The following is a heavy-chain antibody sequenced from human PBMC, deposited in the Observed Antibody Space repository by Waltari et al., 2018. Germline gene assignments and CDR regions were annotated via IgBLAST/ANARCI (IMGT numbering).Heavy chain of an antibody. Sequence: QVQLVQSGAEVKKPGASVKVSCKASGYTFTGYYMHWVRQAPGQGLEWMGWINPNSGGTNYAQKFQGRVTMTRDTSISTAYMELSRLRSDDTAVYYCARACYYDGVGSEYYFDYWGQGTLVTVSS. V-gene: IGHV1-2*02. CDR2: INPNSGGT. CDR1: GYTFTGYY. CDR3: ARACYYDGVGSEYYFDY. J-gene: IGHJ4*02. D-gene: IGHD3-22*01.